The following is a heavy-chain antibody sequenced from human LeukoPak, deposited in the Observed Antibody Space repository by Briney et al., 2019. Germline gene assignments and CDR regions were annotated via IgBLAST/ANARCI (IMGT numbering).Heavy chain of an antibody. V-gene: IGHV3-48*01. Sequence: GGSLRLSCAASGFTFSGYTMNWVRQAPGKGLEWVSYISGSSSTIYYADSVKGRFTISRDNAKNSLYLQMNSLRAEDTAVYSCARGNSYMDVWGKGTTVTVSS. CDR1: GFTFSGYT. CDR2: ISGSSSTI. J-gene: IGHJ6*03. CDR3: ARGNSYMDV.